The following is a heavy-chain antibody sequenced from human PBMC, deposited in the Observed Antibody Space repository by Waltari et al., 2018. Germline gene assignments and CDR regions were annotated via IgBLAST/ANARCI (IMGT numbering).Heavy chain of an antibody. Sequence: EVQLVESGGGLVKPGVSLRLSCAASGLPVINAWRSWVRQAPGKGLEWVARIKSKADGGTTDYSATVKGRFTISRDDSKNTLYLQMSSLKTEDTAVYFCATAMGNYWGQGTLVTVSS. CDR3: ATAMGNY. D-gene: IGHD3-10*01. CDR1: GLPVINAW. J-gene: IGHJ4*02. CDR2: IKSKADGGTT. V-gene: IGHV3-15*01.